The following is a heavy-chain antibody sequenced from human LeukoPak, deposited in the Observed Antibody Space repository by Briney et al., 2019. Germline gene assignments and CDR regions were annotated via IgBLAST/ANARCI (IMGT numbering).Heavy chain of an antibody. CDR3: AKDLTFYDPLVATWFDP. CDR2: ISGSGDST. J-gene: IGHJ5*02. Sequence: QPGGSLRLSCAASGFTFSSYAMSWVRQAPGKGLEWVSAISGSGDSTYYADSVKGRFTISRDNSKNTLYLQMNSLRAEDTAVYYCAKDLTFYDPLVATWFDPWGQGTLVTVSS. CDR1: GFTFSSYA. D-gene: IGHD2/OR15-2a*01. V-gene: IGHV3-23*01.